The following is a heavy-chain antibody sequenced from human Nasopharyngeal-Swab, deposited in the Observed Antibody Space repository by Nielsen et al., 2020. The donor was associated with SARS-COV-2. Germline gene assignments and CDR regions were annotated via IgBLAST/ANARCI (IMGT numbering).Heavy chain of an antibody. D-gene: IGHD4-17*01. CDR3: AKDVHGDYGGIDY. CDR2: ISYDGSNE. Sequence: GGSLRLSCAAFGFTFSSSGMAGVRQAPGKGLEWVAVISYDGSNEYYGDSAKGRFTISRDNSKNTLYLQMNSLRVDDTAVYYCAKDVHGDYGGIDYWGQGSLVTVSS. V-gene: IGHV3-30*18. CDR1: GFTFSSSG. J-gene: IGHJ4*02.